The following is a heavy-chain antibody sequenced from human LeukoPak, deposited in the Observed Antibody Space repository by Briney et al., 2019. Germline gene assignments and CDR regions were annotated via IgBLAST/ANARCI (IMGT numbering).Heavy chain of an antibody. J-gene: IGHJ4*02. Sequence: SETPSLTCAVYGGSFSGYYWSWIRQPPGKGLEWIGEINHSGSTNYNPSLKSRVTISVDTSKNQFSLKLSSVTAADTAVYYCALSRDGYNYSFDYWGQGTLVTVSS. CDR3: ALSRDGYNYSFDY. CDR2: INHSGST. D-gene: IGHD5-12*01. CDR1: GGSFSGYY. V-gene: IGHV4-34*01.